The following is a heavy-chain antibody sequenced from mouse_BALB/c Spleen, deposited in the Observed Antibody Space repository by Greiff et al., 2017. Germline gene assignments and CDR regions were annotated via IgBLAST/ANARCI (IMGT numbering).Heavy chain of an antibody. J-gene: IGHJ4*01. CDR1: GFSLTSYG. CDR2: IWAGGST. Sequence: VMLVESGPGLVAPSQSLSITCTVSGFSLTSYGVHWVRQPPGKGLEWLGVIWAGGSTNYNSALMSRLSISKDNSKSQVFLKMNSLQTDDTAMYYCARSLYDGYYHYAMDYWGQGTSVTVSS. CDR3: ARSLYDGYYHYAMDY. V-gene: IGHV2-9*02. D-gene: IGHD2-3*01.